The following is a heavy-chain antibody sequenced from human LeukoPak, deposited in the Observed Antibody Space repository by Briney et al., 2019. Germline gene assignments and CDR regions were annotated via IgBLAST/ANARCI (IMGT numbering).Heavy chain of an antibody. V-gene: IGHV3-21*01. CDR1: GFTFSSYS. CDR2: ISSSSSYI. CDR3: ARDKSRISSSSPRAHHSYYYYYYGMDV. Sequence: PGGSLRLSCAASGFTFSSYSMNWVRQAPGKGLEWVSSISSSSSYIYYADSVKGRFTISRDNAKNSLYLQMNSLRAEDTAVYYCARDKSRISSSSPRAHHSYYYYYYGMDVWGQGTTVTVSS. J-gene: IGHJ6*02. D-gene: IGHD6-6*01.